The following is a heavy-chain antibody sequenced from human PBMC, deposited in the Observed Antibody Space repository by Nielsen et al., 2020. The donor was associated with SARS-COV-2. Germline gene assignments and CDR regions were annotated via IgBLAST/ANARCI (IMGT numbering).Heavy chain of an antibody. CDR2: IYYTGST. V-gene: IGHV4-39*07. D-gene: IGHD3-22*01. J-gene: IGHJ2*01. Sequence: WIRQPPGKGLEWIGSIYYTGSTYYNPSLKSRVTISVDASKNQFSLKLSSVTAADTAVYYCARSSDYYDSSGFQGYFDLWGRGTLVTVSS. CDR3: ARSSDYYDSSGFQGYFDL.